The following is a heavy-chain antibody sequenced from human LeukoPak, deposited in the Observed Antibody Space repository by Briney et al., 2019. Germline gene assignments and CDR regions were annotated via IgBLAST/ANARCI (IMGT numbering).Heavy chain of an antibody. CDR3: ARHERYSSSFNY. V-gene: IGHV4-39*01. Sequence: PSETLSLTCTVSGGSISSSSYYWGWIRQPPGKGLEWIGSIYYSGSTYYNPSLKSRVTISVDTSKNQFSLKLSSVTAADTAVYYCARHERYSSSFNYWGQGALVSVSS. D-gene: IGHD6-13*01. CDR2: IYYSGST. J-gene: IGHJ4*02. CDR1: GGSISSSSYY.